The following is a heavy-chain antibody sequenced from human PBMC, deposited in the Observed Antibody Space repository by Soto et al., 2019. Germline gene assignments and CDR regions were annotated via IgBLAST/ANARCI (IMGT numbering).Heavy chain of an antibody. CDR2: ISGSGDSA. V-gene: IGHV3-23*01. CDR1: GFTFGSYA. J-gene: IGHJ5*02. Sequence: EVQLLESGGGLVQGGGSLRLSCAASGFTFGSYAMTWVRQAPGKGLEGVSTISGSGDSAYYADSVKGRFTISRDNSRNTLSLQMNSLRAEDTALYYCAKENWNDGNNWFDPWGQGTLVTVSS. D-gene: IGHD1-1*01. CDR3: AKENWNDGNNWFDP.